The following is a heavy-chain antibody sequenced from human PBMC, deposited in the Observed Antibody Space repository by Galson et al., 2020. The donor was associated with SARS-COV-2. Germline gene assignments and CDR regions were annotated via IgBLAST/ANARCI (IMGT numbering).Heavy chain of an antibody. CDR1: GYTITSYY. CDR3: ARDWGNHYYGSGSYYGLGSTPVGGFDP. D-gene: IGHD3-10*01. CDR2: INPSGGST. J-gene: IGHJ5*02. Sequence: ASAMDTCKASGYTITSYYMHWLRQPPRQGLQWMGIINPSGGSTSYDQKFQDSVTMTRDTSTSIVYMELSSLGSEDTAVYYCARDWGNHYYGSGSYYGLGSTPVGGFDPWGQGTLVTVSS. V-gene: IGHV1-46*01.